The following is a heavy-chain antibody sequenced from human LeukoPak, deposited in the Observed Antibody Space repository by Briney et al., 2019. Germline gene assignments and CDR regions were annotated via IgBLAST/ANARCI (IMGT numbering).Heavy chain of an antibody. CDR3: ARVDIVVVPAAMHFFYFDY. Sequence: PSETLSLTCTVSGGSNSSYYWSWIRQPPGKGLEWIGYIYYSGSTNYNPSLKSRVTISVDTSKNQFSLKLSSVTAADTAVYFCARVDIVVVPAAMHFFYFDYWGQGTLVTVSS. J-gene: IGHJ4*02. D-gene: IGHD2-2*03. CDR1: GGSNSSYY. V-gene: IGHV4-59*01. CDR2: IYYSGST.